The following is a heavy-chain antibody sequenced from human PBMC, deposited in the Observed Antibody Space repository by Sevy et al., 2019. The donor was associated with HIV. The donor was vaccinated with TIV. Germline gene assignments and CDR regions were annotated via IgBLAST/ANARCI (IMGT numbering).Heavy chain of an antibody. CDR3: ARDLHKGTSGSGFFSFSHEHTGQDY. J-gene: IGHJ4*02. D-gene: IGHD3-10*01. Sequence: GGCLRLSCAASGFTFSSYSMNWVRQAPGKGLEWVSSISSSSSYIYYADSVKGRFTISRDNAKNSLYLQMNSLRAEDTAVYYCARDLHKGTSGSGFFSFSHEHTGQDYWGQGTLVTVSS. CDR2: ISSSSSYI. V-gene: IGHV3-21*01. CDR1: GFTFSSYS.